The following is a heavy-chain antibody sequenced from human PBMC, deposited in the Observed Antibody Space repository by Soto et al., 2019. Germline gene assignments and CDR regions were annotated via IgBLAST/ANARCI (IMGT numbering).Heavy chain of an antibody. CDR1: GYTFASYG. J-gene: IGHJ4*02. V-gene: IGHV1-18*01. CDR2: ISAYNGNT. CDR3: ARDAQDIVVVVAAPYFDY. D-gene: IGHD2-15*01. Sequence: ASVQVSCKASGYTFASYGISWVRQAPGQGLEWMGWISAYNGNTNYAQKLQGRVTMTTDTSTSTAYMELRSLRSDDTAVYYCARDAQDIVVVVAAPYFDYWGQGTLVTVSS.